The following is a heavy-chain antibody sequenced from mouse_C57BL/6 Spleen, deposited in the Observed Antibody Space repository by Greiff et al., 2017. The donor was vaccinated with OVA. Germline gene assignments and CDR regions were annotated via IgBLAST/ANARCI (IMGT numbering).Heavy chain of an antibody. CDR2: IDPSDSYT. D-gene: IGHD2-1*01. Sequence: VKLQQPGAELVRPGTSVKLSCKASGYTFTSYWMHWVKQRPGQGLEWIGVIDPSDSYTNYNQKFKGKATLTVDTSSSTAYMQLSSLTSEDSAVYYCARGYYGNSFAYWGQGTLVTVSA. J-gene: IGHJ3*01. V-gene: IGHV1-59*01. CDR3: ARGYYGNSFAY. CDR1: GYTFTSYW.